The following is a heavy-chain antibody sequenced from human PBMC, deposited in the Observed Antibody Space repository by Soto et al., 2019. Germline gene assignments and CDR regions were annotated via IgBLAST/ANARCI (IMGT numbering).Heavy chain of an antibody. Sequence: XETLSLTCTVSGGSTNSRSAYWGWIREPPGKGLEWIGSVYYSGSTYINPSLQSRVTISVDTSRNQFSLKLSSVTASDTAVYYCARQPRGQSYGERGHCFDYWGQGTLVTVSS. CDR2: VYYSGST. J-gene: IGHJ4*02. CDR1: GGSTNSRSAY. D-gene: IGHD5-18*01. CDR3: ARQPRGQSYGERGHCFDY. V-gene: IGHV4-39*01.